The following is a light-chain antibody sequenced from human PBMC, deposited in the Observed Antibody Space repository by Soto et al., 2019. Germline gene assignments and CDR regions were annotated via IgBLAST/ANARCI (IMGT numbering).Light chain of an antibody. Sequence: QSVLTQPPSASGTPGQIVAMSCSGSSSNIGSNTVTWYQQLPGTAPKLLIYSTSQRSSGVPGRFSGSKSGASASLSISGLQSEDEADYYCAAWDDRLDVYVFGTGTKV. CDR1: SSNIGSNT. CDR3: AAWDDRLDVYV. CDR2: STS. V-gene: IGLV1-44*01. J-gene: IGLJ1*01.